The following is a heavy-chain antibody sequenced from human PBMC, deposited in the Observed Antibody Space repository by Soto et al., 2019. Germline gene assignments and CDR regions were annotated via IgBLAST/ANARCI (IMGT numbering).Heavy chain of an antibody. CDR1: GFTFSSYA. D-gene: IGHD2-8*01. CDR2: ISGSGGST. CDR3: AKTRALMVYGLDDY. Sequence: GGSLRLSCAASGFTFSSYAMSWVRQAPGKGLEWVSAISGSGGSTYYADSVKGRFTISRDNSKNTLYLQMNSLRAEDKAVYYCAKTRALMVYGLDDYWGQGTLVTVSS. J-gene: IGHJ4*02. V-gene: IGHV3-23*01.